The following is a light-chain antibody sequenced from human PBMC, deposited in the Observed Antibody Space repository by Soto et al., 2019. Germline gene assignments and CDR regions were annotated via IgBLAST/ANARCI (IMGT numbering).Light chain of an antibody. CDR1: SSNIGTGYD. Sequence: QAVVTQPPSVSGAPGQRVTISCTGSSSNIGTGYDVHWYQQLPGTAPKLLIYGHSNRPSGVPDRFSGSKSGTSASLAITGLQAEDEADYYCQSYDSSLSVVVFGGGTKLTVL. J-gene: IGLJ2*01. CDR2: GHS. CDR3: QSYDSSLSVVV. V-gene: IGLV1-40*01.